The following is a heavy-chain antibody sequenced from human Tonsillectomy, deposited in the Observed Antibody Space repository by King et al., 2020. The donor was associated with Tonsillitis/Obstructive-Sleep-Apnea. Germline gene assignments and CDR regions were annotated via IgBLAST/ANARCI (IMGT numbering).Heavy chain of an antibody. J-gene: IGHJ5*02. D-gene: IGHD2-2*01. CDR1: GGSISNSNG. CDR2: IYHSGST. Sequence: VQLQESGPGLVKPSGTLSLTCVVSGGSISNSNGWSWVRQPPGKGLEWIGEIYHSGSTNYNPSLKSRVTISLDKSKNQFSLKLRAVTAADTALYYCARRGCSSTSCYANWFDPWGQGTVVTVSS. V-gene: IGHV4-4*02. CDR3: ARRGCSSTSCYANWFDP.